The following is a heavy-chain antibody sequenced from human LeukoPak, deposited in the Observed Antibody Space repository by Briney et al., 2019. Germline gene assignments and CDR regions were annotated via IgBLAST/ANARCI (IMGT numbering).Heavy chain of an antibody. CDR2: ISPSGDPA. J-gene: IGHJ4*02. CDR3: AKREAPYFFDY. V-gene: IGHV3-23*01. CDR1: GFTFSSSA. Sequence: GGSLRLSCGASGFTFSSSAISWVRQAPTKALEWVSRISPSGDPAYYASSVKGRFTISRDNSKNTLYLQMNSLRAEDTAVYYCAKREAPYFFDYWGQGTLVTVSS. D-gene: IGHD1-26*01.